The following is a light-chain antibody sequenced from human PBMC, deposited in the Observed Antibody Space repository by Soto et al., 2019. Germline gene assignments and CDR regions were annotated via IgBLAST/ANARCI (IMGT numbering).Light chain of an antibody. CDR1: QSISTN. CDR2: GAS. J-gene: IGKJ5*01. V-gene: IGKV3-15*01. Sequence: EIVMTQSPAILSVSPGERATLSCRASQSISTNLAWYQQKPGQAPRLLFYGASTRATGVPARFSGSGSGTEFTLTISSLQSEDFAVYYCQQLDNWPPGWPFGQGTRLEI. CDR3: QQLDNWPPGWP.